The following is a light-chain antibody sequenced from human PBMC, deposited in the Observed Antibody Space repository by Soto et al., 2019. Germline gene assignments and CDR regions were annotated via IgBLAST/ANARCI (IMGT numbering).Light chain of an antibody. CDR3: QQHSHWPPWT. V-gene: IGKV3-11*01. Sequence: EVVLTQSPATLSLSPGERATLSCRASQNVRAFLDWYQQNPGQAPRLLIYAASNRATGIPDRFSGSGSGTDFTLTISSLEPEDFAVYYCQQHSHWPPWTFGQGTRVEIQ. CDR2: AAS. J-gene: IGKJ1*01. CDR1: QNVRAF.